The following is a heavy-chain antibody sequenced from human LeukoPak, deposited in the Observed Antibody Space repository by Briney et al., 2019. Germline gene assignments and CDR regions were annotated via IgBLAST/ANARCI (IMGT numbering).Heavy chain of an antibody. CDR2: INPNSGGT. CDR3: ARVPYNWIGYYYYMDV. V-gene: IGHV1-2*02. CDR1: GYTFTSYG. Sequence: ASVKVSCKASGYTFTSYGISWVRQAPGQGLEWMGWINPNSGGTNYAQKFQGRVTMTRDTSISTAYMELSRLRSDDTAVYYCARVPYNWIGYYYYMDVWGKGTTVTVSS. D-gene: IGHD1-20*01. J-gene: IGHJ6*03.